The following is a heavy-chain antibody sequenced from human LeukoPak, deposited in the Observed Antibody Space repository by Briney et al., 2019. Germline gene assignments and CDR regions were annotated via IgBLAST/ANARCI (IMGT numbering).Heavy chain of an antibody. Sequence: GASVKVSCKASGYTFTGYYMHWVRQAPGQGLEWMGWINPNSGGTNYAQKFQGRVTMTRDTSISTAYMELSRLRSDDTAVYYCARGLGVVPAAIFVYWGQGTLVTVSS. CDR3: ARGLGVVPAAIFVY. CDR1: GYTFTGYY. CDR2: INPNSGGT. V-gene: IGHV1-2*02. J-gene: IGHJ4*02. D-gene: IGHD2-2*02.